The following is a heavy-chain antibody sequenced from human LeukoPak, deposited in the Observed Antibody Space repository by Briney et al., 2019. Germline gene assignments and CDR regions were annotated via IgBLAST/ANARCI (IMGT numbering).Heavy chain of an antibody. CDR3: ARGYYMDV. CDR2: TYYRSNLYH. Sequence: SQTLSLTCAISGDSVSRNITAWHWLRQSPSRGLEWLGRTYYRSNLYHDYAVSVKSRITINPDTSKNQFSLQLNSVAPEDTAVYYCARGYYMDVWGKGTTVTVSS. V-gene: IGHV6-1*01. J-gene: IGHJ6*03. CDR1: GDSVSRNITA. D-gene: IGHD3-10*01.